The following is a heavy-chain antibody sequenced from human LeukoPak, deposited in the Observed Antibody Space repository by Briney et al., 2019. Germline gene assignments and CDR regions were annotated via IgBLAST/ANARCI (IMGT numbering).Heavy chain of an antibody. D-gene: IGHD3-16*01. J-gene: IGHJ4*02. CDR3: ARVQVGGRYYFDY. CDR2: INPSDGGT. Sequence: GASVKVSCKASGYTLTNYYMHWVRQAPGQGLEWTGIINPSDGGTSYAQKLQGRVTMTRDTSTSTVYMELSSLRSEDTAVYYCARVQVGGRYYFDYWGQGTLVTVSS. V-gene: IGHV1-46*01. CDR1: GYTLTNYY.